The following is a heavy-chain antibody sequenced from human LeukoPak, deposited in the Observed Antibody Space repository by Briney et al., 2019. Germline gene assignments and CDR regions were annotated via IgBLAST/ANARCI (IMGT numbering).Heavy chain of an antibody. V-gene: IGHV3-48*02. CDR3: VREDPSEYGSIDY. J-gene: IGHJ4*02. CDR1: GFTFSSYG. CDR2: ISRSSSSK. D-gene: IGHD3-10*01. Sequence: PGRSLRLSCAASGFTFSSYGMHWVRQAPGKGLEWVAYISRSSSSKHYADSVKGRFTISRDNAKNSLYLQMSSLRDEDTAVYYCVREDPSEYGSIDYWGQGTLVTVSS.